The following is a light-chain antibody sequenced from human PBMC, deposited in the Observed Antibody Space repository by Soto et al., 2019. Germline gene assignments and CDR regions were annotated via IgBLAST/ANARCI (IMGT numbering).Light chain of an antibody. J-gene: IGKJ1*01. Sequence: DIQMTQSPSTLSASVGDRVTITCRASQSISGNLNWYQQKPGKAPKLLIYAASGLQSGVPSRFSGSGSGTDFTLTISSLQPEDFATYYCQQSYSTPPWTFGQGTKVDIK. CDR3: QQSYSTPPWT. V-gene: IGKV1-39*01. CDR2: AAS. CDR1: QSISGN.